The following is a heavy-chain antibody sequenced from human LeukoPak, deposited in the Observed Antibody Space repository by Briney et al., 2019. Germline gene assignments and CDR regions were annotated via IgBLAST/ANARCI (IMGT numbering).Heavy chain of an antibody. D-gene: IGHD6-19*01. CDR2: ISTSGST. V-gene: IGHV4-4*07. J-gene: IGHJ4*02. Sequence: SHTLSLTGTASGRSIRSYYWGWFRQHSGEGLEWIGHISTSGSTYNPSLKSRVTMSVDTSKTQFSLKLNSVTAADTAVYYCARRHYSSGLDYWGQGILVTLSS. CDR3: ARRHYSSGLDY. CDR1: GRSIRSYY.